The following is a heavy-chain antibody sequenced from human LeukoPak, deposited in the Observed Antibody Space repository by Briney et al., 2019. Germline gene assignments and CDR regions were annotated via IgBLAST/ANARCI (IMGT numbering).Heavy chain of an antibody. CDR3: ARGASIAARPIDY. J-gene: IGHJ4*02. CDR1: GFTFSSYA. V-gene: IGHV3-64*01. D-gene: IGHD6-6*01. CDR2: ISSNGGST. Sequence: GGSLRLSCAASGFTFSSYAMHWVRQAPGKGLEYVSAISSNGGSTYYANSVKGRFTISRDNSKNTLFLQMGSLRAEDMAVYYCARGASIAARPIDYWGQGTLVTVSS.